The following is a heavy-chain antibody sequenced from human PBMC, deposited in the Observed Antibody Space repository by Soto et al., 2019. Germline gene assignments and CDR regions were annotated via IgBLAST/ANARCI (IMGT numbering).Heavy chain of an antibody. J-gene: IGHJ6*02. CDR3: ARDINPLLLGYYYGMDV. CDR2: ISSSGSTI. V-gene: IGHV3-48*03. Sequence: PGWSLRLSCAASGFTFSSYEMSWVRQAPGKXLEWVSYISSSGSTIYYADSVKGRFTISRDNAKNSLYLQMNSLRAEDTAVYYCARDINPLLLGYYYGMDVWGQGTTVTVSS. CDR1: GFTFSSYE. D-gene: IGHD3-10*01.